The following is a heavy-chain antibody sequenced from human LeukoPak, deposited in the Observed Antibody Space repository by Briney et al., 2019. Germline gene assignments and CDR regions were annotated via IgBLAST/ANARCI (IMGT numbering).Heavy chain of an antibody. CDR2: IYYSGST. J-gene: IGHJ4*02. V-gene: IGHV4-59*12. Sequence: PSETLSLTCTVSGGSISSYYWSWIRQPPGKGLEWIGYIYYSGSTNYNPSPKSRVTISVDTSKNQFSLKLSSVTAADTAVYYCASQDPNTYYYDSSGYPIRYFDYWGQGTLVTVSS. CDR3: ASQDPNTYYYDSSGYPIRYFDY. D-gene: IGHD3-22*01. CDR1: GGSISSYY.